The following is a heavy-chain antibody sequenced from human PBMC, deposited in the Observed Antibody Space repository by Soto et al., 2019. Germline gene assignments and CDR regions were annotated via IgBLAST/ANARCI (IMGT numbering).Heavy chain of an antibody. V-gene: IGHV3-21*01. D-gene: IGHD2-2*01. CDR2: ISASSDYI. Sequence: PGGSLRLSCAASGFSFSSYGIHWVRQAPGKGLEWVSSISASSDYIFYIDSLKGRLTISRDNAKNSLYLQLNSLRAEDTAVYYCARHCRSPSCYDGMDAWGQGTTVTVSS. CDR3: ARHCRSPSCYDGMDA. J-gene: IGHJ6*02. CDR1: GFSFSSYG.